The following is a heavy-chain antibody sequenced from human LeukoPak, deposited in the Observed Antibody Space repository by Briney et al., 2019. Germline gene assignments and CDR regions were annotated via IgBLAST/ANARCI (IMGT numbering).Heavy chain of an antibody. V-gene: IGHV4-4*07. J-gene: IGHJ4*02. CDR3: ARGGRGYWQQLDYFDY. Sequence: SETLFLTCTVSGGSISSYYWSWIRQPAGKGLEWIGRIYTSGSTNYNPSLKSRVTMSVDTSKNQFSLKLSSVTAADTAVYYCARGGRGYWQQLDYFDYWGQGTLVTVSS. CDR1: GGSISSYY. CDR2: IYTSGST. D-gene: IGHD6-13*01.